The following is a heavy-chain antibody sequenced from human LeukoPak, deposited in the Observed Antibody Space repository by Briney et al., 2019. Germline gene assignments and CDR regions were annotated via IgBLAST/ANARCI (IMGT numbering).Heavy chain of an antibody. CDR3: AKVRVVVTAAGHYFDY. CDR2: ITGSGGST. Sequence: GGSLRLSCAASGFTFSSYSMNWVRQAPGKGLEWVSVITGSGGSTYYADSVKGRFTISRDNSKNTLYLQMNSLRAEDTAVYYCAKVRVVVTAAGHYFDYWGQGTLVTVSS. D-gene: IGHD2-21*02. V-gene: IGHV3-23*01. CDR1: GFTFSSYS. J-gene: IGHJ4*02.